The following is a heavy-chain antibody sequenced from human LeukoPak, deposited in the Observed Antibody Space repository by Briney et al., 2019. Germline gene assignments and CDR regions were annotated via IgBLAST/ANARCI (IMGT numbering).Heavy chain of an antibody. CDR3: ARDYDGYFDY. D-gene: IGHD5-12*01. V-gene: IGHV3-21*01. J-gene: IGHJ4*02. CDR2: ISSTTSYI. CDR1: GFTFSSYS. Sequence: GGSLRLSCAASGFTFSSYSMNWVRQAPGKGLAWVSSISSTTSYINYADSVRGRFTISRDNAKNSLYLQMNSLRAEDTAVYYCARDYDGYFDYWGQGTLVTVSS.